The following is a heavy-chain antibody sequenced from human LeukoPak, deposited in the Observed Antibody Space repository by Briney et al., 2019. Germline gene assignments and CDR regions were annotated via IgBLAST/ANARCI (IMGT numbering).Heavy chain of an antibody. V-gene: IGHV4-4*07. CDR2: IYTSGST. CDR3: ASEGNTVTTNYYYYYMDV. Sequence: SETLSLTCTVSGGSISSYYWSWIRHPAGKGLEWIGRIYTSGSTNYNPSLKSRVTMSVDTSKNQFSLKLSSVTAADTAVYYCASEGNTVTTNYYYYYMDVWGKGTTVTVSS. CDR1: GGSISSYY. J-gene: IGHJ6*03. D-gene: IGHD4-17*01.